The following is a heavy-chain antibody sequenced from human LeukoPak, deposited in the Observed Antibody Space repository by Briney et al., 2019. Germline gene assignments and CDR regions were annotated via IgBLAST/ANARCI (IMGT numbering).Heavy chain of an antibody. CDR2: IKPDGSEK. D-gene: IGHD2-2*01. V-gene: IGHV3-7*01. Sequence: PGGSLRLSCAASGLTFTDFWMNWVRQAPGRGLEWVANIKPDGSEKYYVDSVKGRFAISRDNAKNEVYLEMNSLRAEDRGVYYCSGRDSSRIPRAYWGKGTMVSVSS. CDR1: GLTFTDFW. J-gene: IGHJ4*02. CDR3: SGRDSSRIPRAY.